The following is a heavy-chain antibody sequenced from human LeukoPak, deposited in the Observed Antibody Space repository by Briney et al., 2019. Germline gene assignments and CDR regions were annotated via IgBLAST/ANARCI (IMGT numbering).Heavy chain of an antibody. Sequence: GGSLRLSCAASGLPFDDYAMHCVRQAPGRGVGWVSLISGDGGSTYYADSVKGRFTISRDNSKNSLYLQMDSLRTEDIALYYCAKDAVAVADHWGQGTLVTVPS. CDR1: GLPFDDYA. J-gene: IGHJ4*02. CDR2: ISGDGGST. D-gene: IGHD6-19*01. CDR3: AKDAVAVADH. V-gene: IGHV3-43*02.